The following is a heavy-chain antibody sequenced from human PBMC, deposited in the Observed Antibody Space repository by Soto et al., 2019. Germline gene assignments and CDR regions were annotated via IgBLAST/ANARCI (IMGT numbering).Heavy chain of an antibody. Sequence: PGESPTISGQGSGYSFTNYWNVLVRQMPGKGLEWIGFIYPGDSDTKYSPSFQGQVTISADKSTNTAYLQWSTLKASDTAMYYCGRSPGLIPTVMEDWGQGTLVTGSS. CDR3: GRSPGLIPTVMED. J-gene: IGHJ4*02. D-gene: IGHD4-17*01. CDR2: IYPGDSDT. CDR1: GYSFTNYW. V-gene: IGHV5-51*01.